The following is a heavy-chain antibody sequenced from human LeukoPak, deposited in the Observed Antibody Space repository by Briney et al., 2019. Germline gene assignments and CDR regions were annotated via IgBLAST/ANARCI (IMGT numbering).Heavy chain of an antibody. CDR1: GYTFTSYF. Sequence: ASVKVSCKASGYTFTSYFMHWVRQAPGQGLEWMGVINPSSGSTSYAQKFQGRVTMTRDMSASTVYMELSSLRSEDTAVYYCAREGSHMGSPFDYWGQGTLVTVSS. J-gene: IGHJ4*02. D-gene: IGHD2-15*01. V-gene: IGHV1-46*01. CDR3: AREGSHMGSPFDY. CDR2: INPSSGST.